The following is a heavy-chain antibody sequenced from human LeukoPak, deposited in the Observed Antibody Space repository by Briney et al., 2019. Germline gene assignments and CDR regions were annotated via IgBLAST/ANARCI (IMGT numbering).Heavy chain of an antibody. J-gene: IGHJ5*02. CDR1: GFTFSSYG. D-gene: IGHD4-11*01. CDR3: AKGLLMTTVRDNWFDP. CDR2: IWYDGSNK. V-gene: IGHV3-30*18. Sequence: GRSLRLSCAASGFTFSSYGMHWVRQAPGKGLEWVAIIWYDGSNKYYADSVKGRFTISRDNSKNTLYLQMNSLRAEDTAVYYCAKGLLMTTVRDNWFDPWGQGTLVTVSS.